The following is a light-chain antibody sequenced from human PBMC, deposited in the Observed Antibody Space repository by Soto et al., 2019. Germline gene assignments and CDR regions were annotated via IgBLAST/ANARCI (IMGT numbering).Light chain of an antibody. CDR1: QGFSSY. J-gene: IGKJ4*01. Sequence: DIQMTHSASTLSASVVDRGTITCRASQGFSSYLAWYQQKPGKAPKLLIYAASTLQSGVSSRFSGSGSGTEFTLTISSLQPEDFATYYCQQFNSYPPTFGGGTKVDI. V-gene: IGKV1-9*01. CDR2: AAS. CDR3: QQFNSYPPT.